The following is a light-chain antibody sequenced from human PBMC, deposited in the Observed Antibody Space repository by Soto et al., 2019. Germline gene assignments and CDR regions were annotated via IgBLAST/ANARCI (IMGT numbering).Light chain of an antibody. V-gene: IGKV1-5*01. J-gene: IGKJ1*01. Sequence: DIQMTQSPPTLSASVGDRVTITCRASQSIRHYLAWYQQMPGKAPKLLIYGASTLQSGVPSRFSGSGSGTEFTLTISSLQPDDFGTYFCQRPKSYPQTFRQGTKV. CDR3: QRPKSYPQT. CDR1: QSIRHY. CDR2: GAS.